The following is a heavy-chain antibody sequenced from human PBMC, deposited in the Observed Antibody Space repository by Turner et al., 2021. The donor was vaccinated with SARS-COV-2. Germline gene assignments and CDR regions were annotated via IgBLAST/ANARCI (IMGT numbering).Heavy chain of an antibody. D-gene: IGHD2-15*01. CDR3: ARDLGGLRFDY. Sequence: VQLVESGGSLIQPGGSMRLSCAASGFTVSSNYMSWVRQAPGKGLEWVSVIYSGGSTFYADSLKGRFTISRDNSKNTLYLQMNSLRAEDTAFYYCARDLGGLRFDYWGQGTLVTVSS. CDR1: GFTVSSNY. J-gene: IGHJ4*02. V-gene: IGHV3-53*01. CDR2: IYSGGST.